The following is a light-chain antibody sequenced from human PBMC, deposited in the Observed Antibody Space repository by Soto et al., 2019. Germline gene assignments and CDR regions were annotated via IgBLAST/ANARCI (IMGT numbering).Light chain of an antibody. CDR3: QQFNSDSFYS. CDR2: RTS. V-gene: IGKV1-5*03. Sequence: DIQLTQSPSTLSASVGDRVTITCRGSHSSSTWMAWYQQKPGKAPDLLIYRTSSLGRGVPSRFSGSGSGTEFTLTISSLQPDDYATYYCQQFNSDSFYSFGQGTKVEIK. CDR1: HSSSTW. J-gene: IGKJ2*01.